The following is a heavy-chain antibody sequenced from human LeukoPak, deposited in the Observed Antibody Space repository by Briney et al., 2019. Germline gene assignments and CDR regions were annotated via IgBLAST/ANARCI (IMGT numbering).Heavy chain of an antibody. Sequence: KPSETLSLTCTVSGGSISSYYWSWIRQPPGKGLEWIGYIYYSGSTNYNPSLKSRVTISVDTSKNQFSLMLSSVTAADTAVYYCARDGPLILYGDYDAFDIWGQGTMVTVSS. CDR1: GGSISSYY. J-gene: IGHJ3*02. D-gene: IGHD4-17*01. V-gene: IGHV4-59*12. CDR3: ARDGPLILYGDYDAFDI. CDR2: IYYSGST.